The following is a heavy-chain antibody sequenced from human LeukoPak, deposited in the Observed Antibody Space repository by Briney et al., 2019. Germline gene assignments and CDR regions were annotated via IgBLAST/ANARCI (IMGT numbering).Heavy chain of an antibody. CDR3: ARSLGGGDCY. V-gene: IGHV3-21*01. J-gene: IGHJ4*02. CDR2: ISSSSSYI. Sequence: GGSLRLSCAASGFTFSSHAMNWVRQAPGKGLEWVSSISSSSSYIYYADSVKGRFTISRDNAKNSLYLQMNSLRAEDTAVYYCARSLGGGDCYWGQGALVTVSS. CDR1: GFTFSSHA. D-gene: IGHD2-21*02.